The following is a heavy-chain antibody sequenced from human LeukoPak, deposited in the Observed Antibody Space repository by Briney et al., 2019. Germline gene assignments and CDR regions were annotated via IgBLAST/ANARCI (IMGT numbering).Heavy chain of an antibody. D-gene: IGHD6-19*01. Sequence: PGGSLRLSCAASGCTFSSYAMSWVRQAPRKRLEWVSAISGSGGSTYYPDSVKDRFTISRDNSKNTLYLQMNSLRAEDTAVYYCAKGIAVAGTGFDYWGQGTLVTVSS. CDR3: AKGIAVAGTGFDY. CDR1: GCTFSSYA. J-gene: IGHJ4*02. CDR2: ISGSGGST. V-gene: IGHV3-23*01.